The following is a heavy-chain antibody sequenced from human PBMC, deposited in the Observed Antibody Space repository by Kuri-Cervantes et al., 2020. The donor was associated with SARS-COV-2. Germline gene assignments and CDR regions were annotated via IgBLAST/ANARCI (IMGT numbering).Heavy chain of an antibody. V-gene: IGHV3-64D*08. D-gene: IGHD2-21*01. J-gene: IGHJ4*02. CDR2: IRNYGGSP. CDR3: VGDESNVVQRGF. Sequence: GGSLRLSCSASGFIFRNYVMNWVRQAPGKGLEYVSSIRNYGGSPYYGDSVKGRFTISRDNSKNTLYLQMDSLRVEDTAVYYCVGDESNVVQRGFWGQGSLVTVSS. CDR1: GFIFRNYV.